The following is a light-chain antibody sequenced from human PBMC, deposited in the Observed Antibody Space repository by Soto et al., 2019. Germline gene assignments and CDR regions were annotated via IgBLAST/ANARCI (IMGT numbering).Light chain of an antibody. V-gene: IGLV1-51*01. J-gene: IGLJ1*01. CDR2: DNY. CDR1: NSDIGNYY. CDR3: GTWDNSLSAWV. Sequence: QSALAQAPSVSAAAGQKVTISCSGSNSDIGNYYVSWYQQFPGTAPRLLIYDNYKRPSGIPDRFSASKSGTSATLDITGLQTGDEADYYCGTWDNSLSAWVFGTGTKVTVL.